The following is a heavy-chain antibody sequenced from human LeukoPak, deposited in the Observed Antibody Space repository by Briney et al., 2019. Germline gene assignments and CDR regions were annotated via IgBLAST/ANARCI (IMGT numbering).Heavy chain of an antibody. CDR1: GFTFSSYW. D-gene: IGHD2-15*01. Sequence: GGSLRLSCAASGFTFSSYWMHWVRQAPGKGLVWVSRINSDGSSTSYADSVKGRFTISRDNAKNTLYLQMNSLRAEGTAVYYCASESVVVSFDYWGRGTLVTVSS. J-gene: IGHJ4*02. CDR2: INSDGSST. V-gene: IGHV3-74*01. CDR3: ASESVVVSFDY.